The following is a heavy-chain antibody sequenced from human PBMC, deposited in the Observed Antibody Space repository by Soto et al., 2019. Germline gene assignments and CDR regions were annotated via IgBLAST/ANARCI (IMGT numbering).Heavy chain of an antibody. D-gene: IGHD3-16*01. CDR2: IIPVFGTT. Sequence: QEQLVQSGAEVKKPGSSVKVSCKDSGGLFSSFAISWVRQAPGQGLEWMGGIIPVFGTTNYAQKFQGRVTITADESTNTAYMELSSLTSDDRAMYYCARGGGPYVWFNEFWGQGTQVTVAS. CDR3: ARGGGPYVWFNEF. CDR1: GGLFSSFA. V-gene: IGHV1-69*01. J-gene: IGHJ4*02.